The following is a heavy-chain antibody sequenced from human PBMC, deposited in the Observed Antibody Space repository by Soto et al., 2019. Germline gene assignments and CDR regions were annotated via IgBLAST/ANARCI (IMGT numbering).Heavy chain of an antibody. D-gene: IGHD6-13*01. CDR2: NIPYYNRL. CDR3: ASGASRWYPYFFDS. V-gene: IGHV1-69*01. J-gene: IGHJ4*02. CDR1: EGTFNSYA. Sequence: QAQVVQSGAEVRKPGSSVKLSCKASEGTFNSYAIAWVRQAPGQGLEWMGGNIPYYNRLNYAQKFQDRVTITADDSTNTVYMELSSLRSDDTAVYFCASGASRWYPYFFDSWAQGTLVTVSS.